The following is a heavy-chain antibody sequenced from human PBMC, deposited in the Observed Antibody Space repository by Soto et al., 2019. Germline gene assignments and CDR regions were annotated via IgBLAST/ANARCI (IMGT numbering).Heavy chain of an antibody. V-gene: IGHV4-34*01. CDR3: ARVRRWLQAPLDY. Sequence: SETLSLTCAVYGGSFSGYYWSWIRQPPGKGLEWIGEINHSGSTNYNPSLKSRVTISVDTSKNQFSLKLSSVTAADTAVYYCARVRRWLQAPLDYWGQGTLVTVSS. CDR2: INHSGST. D-gene: IGHD5-12*01. J-gene: IGHJ4*02. CDR1: GGSFSGYY.